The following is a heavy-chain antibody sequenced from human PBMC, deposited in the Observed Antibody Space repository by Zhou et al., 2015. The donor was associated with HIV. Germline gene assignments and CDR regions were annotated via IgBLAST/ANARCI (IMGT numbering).Heavy chain of an antibody. Sequence: QVQLVQSGAEVKKPGSSVKVSCKASGGTFSSYAISWVRQAPGQGLEWMGGIIPIFGTANYAQKFQGRVTITADESTSTAYMELSSLRSEDTAVYYCARVLNIPDRAYYYYYYMDVWGKGTTVTVSS. J-gene: IGHJ6*03. D-gene: IGHD5-18*01. CDR1: GGTFSSYA. V-gene: IGHV1-69*01. CDR3: ARVLNIPDRAYYYYYYMDV. CDR2: IIPIFGTA.